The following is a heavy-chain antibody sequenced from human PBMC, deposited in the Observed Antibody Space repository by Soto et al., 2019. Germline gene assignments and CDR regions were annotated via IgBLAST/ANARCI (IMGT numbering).Heavy chain of an antibody. CDR2: IYHSGTT. CDR3: ARLKGPDHYGLDV. V-gene: IGHV4-4*02. J-gene: IGHJ6*02. CDR1: GDSITSTNW. Sequence: QVQLQESGPGLVKPSGTLSLTFGVSGDSITSTNWWSWVRQPPGRGLEWIGEIYHSGTTHYNPSLKSRITILLDESKNQFSLNLSSVTASDAVVYYCARLKGPDHYGLDVWGQGTTVSVFS.